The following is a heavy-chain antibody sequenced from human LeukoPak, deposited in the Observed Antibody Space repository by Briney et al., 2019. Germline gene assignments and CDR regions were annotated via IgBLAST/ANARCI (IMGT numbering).Heavy chain of an antibody. D-gene: IGHD6-6*01. CDR3: AKMLPDASSYFDF. CDR1: GLTLSNYD. Sequence: GGSLRLSCVASGLTLSNYDTTWVRQAPGKGLEYVSSIGSGGYRFYGGSVKGRFSISRDNSQNTVYLQMNSLRGEDTAIYFCAKMLPDASSYFDFWGQGILVTVSS. J-gene: IGHJ4*02. CDR2: IGSGGYR. V-gene: IGHV3-23*01.